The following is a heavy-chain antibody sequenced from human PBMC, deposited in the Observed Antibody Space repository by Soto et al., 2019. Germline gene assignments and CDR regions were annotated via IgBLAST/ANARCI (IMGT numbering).Heavy chain of an antibody. Sequence: SETLSLTCTVSGGSISDYYWSWIRQPPGKGLEWIGYFSYGGGTYNSPSLKSRVTISGDTSKNQFSLKLSSVTAADTAVYYCAREPPYPSYCSSTSCYGDYFDYWGQGTLVTVSS. D-gene: IGHD2-2*01. CDR1: GGSISDYY. V-gene: IGHV4-59*12. CDR2: FSYGGGT. CDR3: AREPPYPSYCSSTSCYGDYFDY. J-gene: IGHJ4*02.